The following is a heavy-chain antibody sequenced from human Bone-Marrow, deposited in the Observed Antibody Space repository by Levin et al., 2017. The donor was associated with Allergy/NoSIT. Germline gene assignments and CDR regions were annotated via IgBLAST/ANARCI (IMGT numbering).Heavy chain of an antibody. Sequence: SCASSGFTFSGYWMAWVRQAPGKGLEWVANINRDGGDGYYVDSVKGRFTISRDNASNSLDLQMNSLRVEDTAVYYCARNGAWSFEFWGQGALVTVSS. D-gene: IGHD2-8*01. CDR2: INRDGGDG. J-gene: IGHJ4*02. CDR3: ARNGAWSFEF. V-gene: IGHV3-7*02. CDR1: GFTFSGYW.